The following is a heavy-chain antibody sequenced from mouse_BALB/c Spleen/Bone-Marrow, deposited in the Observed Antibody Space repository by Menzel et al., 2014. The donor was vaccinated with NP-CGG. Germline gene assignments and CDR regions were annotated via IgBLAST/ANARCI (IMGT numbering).Heavy chain of an antibody. J-gene: IGHJ2*01. CDR1: GFTFSSYG. CDR3: ARQTYYDYDGYFDY. CDR2: ISSGGSYT. V-gene: IGHV5-6*01. D-gene: IGHD2-4*01. Sequence: EVKLVESGGDLVKPGGSLKLSCAASGFTFSSYGMSWVRQTPDKRLEWVATISSGGSYTYYPDSVKGRFTISRDNAKNTLYLQMSSLKSEDTAMYYCARQTYYDYDGYFDYWGQGTTLKVSS.